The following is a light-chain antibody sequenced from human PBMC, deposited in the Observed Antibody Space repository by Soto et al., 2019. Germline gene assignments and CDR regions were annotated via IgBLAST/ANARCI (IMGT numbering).Light chain of an antibody. CDR3: GSYAASNNFYFV. V-gene: IGLV2-8*01. J-gene: IGLJ3*02. Sequence: XSVLTQPPSASGSPGQSVTISCTGTSSDVGGYNYVSWYQQYPGRAPKLMIYEVTKRPSGVPDRFSGSKSGNTASLTVSGLQAEDEADYYCGSYAASNNFYFVFGGGTKVTVL. CDR1: SSDVGGYNY. CDR2: EVT.